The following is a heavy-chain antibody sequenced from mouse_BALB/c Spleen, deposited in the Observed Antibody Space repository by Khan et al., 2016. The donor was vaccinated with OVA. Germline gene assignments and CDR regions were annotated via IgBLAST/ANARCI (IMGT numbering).Heavy chain of an antibody. CDR3: VRDGAYQRNGGWFAY. Sequence: QVQLQQSGAELARPGASVKMSCKASGYTFTSYTIHWIKKRPGQGLEWIGYINPSNGYTNYNQKFKDKATLTTDKSSTTAYLQLSSLTSDDSAVYDCVRDGAYQRNGGWFAYWGQGTLVTVSA. CDR1: GYTFTSYT. CDR2: INPSNGYT. J-gene: IGHJ3*01. V-gene: IGHV1-4*01. D-gene: IGHD2-14*01.